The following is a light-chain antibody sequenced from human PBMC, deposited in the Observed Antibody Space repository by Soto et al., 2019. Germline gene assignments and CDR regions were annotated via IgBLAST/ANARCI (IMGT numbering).Light chain of an antibody. CDR2: EGN. CDR1: SSDVGSYSV. J-gene: IGLJ2*01. Sequence: QSALTQPASVSGSPGQSITISCTGTSSDVGSYSVVSWYQQHPGKAPKLMIYEGNKRPSGESNRFSGAKSVNTASLTISGCGAEDEADYYCCSYAGQRVVFGGGTKLNVL. V-gene: IGLV2-23*01. CDR3: CSYAGQRVV.